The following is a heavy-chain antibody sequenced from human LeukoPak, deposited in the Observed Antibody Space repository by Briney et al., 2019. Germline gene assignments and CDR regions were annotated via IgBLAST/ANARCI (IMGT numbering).Heavy chain of an antibody. D-gene: IGHD1-26*01. CDR1: GGSINNYY. CDR3: ASRSSGGFDY. V-gene: IGHV4-4*07. Sequence: SETLSLTCTVSGGSINNYYWNWIRQPAERGLEWLGHIYTSGITSYSPSLKSRVTMSIDTSKNQFTLNLTSVTAADTAVYYCASRSSGGFDYWGQGTLVTVSS. J-gene: IGHJ4*02. CDR2: IYTSGIT.